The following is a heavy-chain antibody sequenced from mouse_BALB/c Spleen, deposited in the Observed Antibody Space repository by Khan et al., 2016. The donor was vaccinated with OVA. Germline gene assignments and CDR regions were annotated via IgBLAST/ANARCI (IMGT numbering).Heavy chain of an antibody. Sequence: EVQLQESGPGLVKPSQSLSLTCTVTGYSITSGYGWNWIRQFPGNKLEWMVYINYSGSTNYNPSRKSRITITRDTSKTQFVLQLNSGTTEETATDYCARTGRIKYWGQGTTLTVTS. CDR2: INYSGST. CDR3: ARTGRIKY. J-gene: IGHJ2*01. D-gene: IGHD1-1*01. V-gene: IGHV3-1*02. CDR1: GYSITSGYG.